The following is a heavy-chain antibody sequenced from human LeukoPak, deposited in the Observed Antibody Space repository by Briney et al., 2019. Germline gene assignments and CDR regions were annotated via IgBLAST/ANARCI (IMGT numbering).Heavy chain of an antibody. J-gene: IGHJ6*04. D-gene: IGHD3-10*02. V-gene: IGHV3-48*03. Sequence: GGSLRLSFAASGFTFSSYEMNWVRQAPGKGLEWVSYISSSGSTIYYADSVKGRFTISRDNAKNSLYLQMNSLRAEDTAVYYCAELGITMIGGVWGKGTTVTISS. CDR3: AELGITMIGGV. CDR2: ISSSGSTI. CDR1: GFTFSSYE.